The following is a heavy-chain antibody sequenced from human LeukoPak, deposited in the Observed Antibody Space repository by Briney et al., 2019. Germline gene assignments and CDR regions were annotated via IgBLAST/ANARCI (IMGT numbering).Heavy chain of an antibody. J-gene: IGHJ4*02. CDR2: IYHSGST. Sequence: SETLSLTCTVPGYSISSGYYWGWIRQPPGKGLEWIGSIYHSGSTYYNPSLKSRVTISVDTSKNQFSLKLSSVTAADTAVYYCAARGVYYDSSGYYTDYWGQGTLVTVSS. CDR1: GYSISSGYY. V-gene: IGHV4-38-2*02. D-gene: IGHD3-22*01. CDR3: AARGVYYDSSGYYTDY.